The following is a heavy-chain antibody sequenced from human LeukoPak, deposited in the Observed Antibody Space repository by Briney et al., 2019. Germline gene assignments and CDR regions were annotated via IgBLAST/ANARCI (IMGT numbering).Heavy chain of an antibody. Sequence: SETLSLTCTVSGGSISSGGYYWSWIRQHPGTGLEWIGYIYYSGSTYYNPSLKSRLIISLDTSKNQFSLNLSSVTAADTAVYYCARASSGAPRLGFDPWGQGTQVTVSS. J-gene: IGHJ5*02. CDR3: ARASSGAPRLGFDP. CDR2: IYYSGST. CDR1: GGSISSGGYY. D-gene: IGHD3-22*01. V-gene: IGHV4-31*03.